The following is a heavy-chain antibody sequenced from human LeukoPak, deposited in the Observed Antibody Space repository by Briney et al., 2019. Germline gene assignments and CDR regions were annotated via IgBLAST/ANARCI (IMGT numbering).Heavy chain of an antibody. Sequence: GGSLRLSCAASGFTFSSYAMSWVRQAPGKGLEWVSAISGSGGSTYYADSVRGRFTISRDNSKNTLYLQMNSLRAEDTAVYYCAKKGLVAAAGTNAFDIWGQGTMVTVSS. CDR1: GFTFSSYA. D-gene: IGHD6-13*01. J-gene: IGHJ3*02. V-gene: IGHV3-23*01. CDR2: ISGSGGST. CDR3: AKKGLVAAAGTNAFDI.